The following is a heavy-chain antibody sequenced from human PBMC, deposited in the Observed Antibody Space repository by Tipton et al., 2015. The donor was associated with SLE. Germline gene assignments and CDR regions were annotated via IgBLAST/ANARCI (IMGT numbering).Heavy chain of an antibody. D-gene: IGHD1-14*01. CDR2: IYTVGRT. J-gene: IGHJ4*02. V-gene: IGHV3-23*03. Sequence: SLRLSCAASGFPFRGSAMTWVRKGPGKGLEWVSSIYTVGRTYYPGSVRGRFSISRDDSRDTVFLQMNDLRPEDTAIYYCAKGGAGGIYFDSWGQGILVTVSS. CDR3: AKGGAGGIYFDS. CDR1: GFPFRGSA.